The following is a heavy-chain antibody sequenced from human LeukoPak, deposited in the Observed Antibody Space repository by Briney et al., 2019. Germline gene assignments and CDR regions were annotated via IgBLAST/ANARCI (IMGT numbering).Heavy chain of an antibody. CDR3: ARASTPGYDSSGYFDY. Sequence: GASVKVSCKASGYTFTSYYMHWVRQAPGQGLEWMGIINPHGGSTSYAQKFQGRVTMTRDTSTSTVYMELSSLRSEDTAVYYCARASTPGYDSSGYFDYWGQGTPVPVSS. CDR1: GYTFTSYY. V-gene: IGHV1-46*01. J-gene: IGHJ4*02. D-gene: IGHD3-22*01. CDR2: INPHGGST.